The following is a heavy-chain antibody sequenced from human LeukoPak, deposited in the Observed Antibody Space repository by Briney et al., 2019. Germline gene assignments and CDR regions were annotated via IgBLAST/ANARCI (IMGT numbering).Heavy chain of an antibody. Sequence: SETLSLTCAVYGGSFSGYYWSWIRQPPGKGLEWIGEINHSGSTNYNPSLKSRVTISVDTSKNQFSLKLSSVTAADTAVYYCARAFYSSSWYHKEDFFDYWGQGTPVTVSS. V-gene: IGHV4-34*01. CDR1: GGSFSGYY. J-gene: IGHJ4*02. D-gene: IGHD6-13*01. CDR2: INHSGST. CDR3: ARAFYSSSWYHKEDFFDY.